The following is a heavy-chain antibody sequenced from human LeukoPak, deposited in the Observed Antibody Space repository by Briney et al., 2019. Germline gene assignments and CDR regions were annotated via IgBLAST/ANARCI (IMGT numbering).Heavy chain of an antibody. D-gene: IGHD1-26*01. Sequence: GASVKLSCRASGYTFTSYGISWVRQAPGQGLEWMGWISAYNGNTNYAQELQGRVTMTTDTSTSTAYMELRSLRSDDTAVYYCARDLGGATAFDYWGQGTLVTVSS. J-gene: IGHJ4*02. CDR2: ISAYNGNT. CDR1: GYTFTSYG. V-gene: IGHV1-18*01. CDR3: ARDLGGATAFDY.